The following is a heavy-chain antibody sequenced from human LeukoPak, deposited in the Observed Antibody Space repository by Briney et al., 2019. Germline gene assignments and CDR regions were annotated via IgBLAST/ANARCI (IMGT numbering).Heavy chain of an antibody. Sequence: GGSLRLSCAASGFMFSSYWMSWVRQAPGKGLEWVANIKQDGSEKYYVDSVKGRFTISRDNAKNSLYLQMNSLRAEDTAVYYCRPTYYDFWSGYYPDYWGQGTLVTVSS. CDR2: IKQDGSEK. V-gene: IGHV3-7*01. D-gene: IGHD3-3*01. J-gene: IGHJ4*02. CDR3: RPTYYDFWSGYYPDY. CDR1: GFMFSSYW.